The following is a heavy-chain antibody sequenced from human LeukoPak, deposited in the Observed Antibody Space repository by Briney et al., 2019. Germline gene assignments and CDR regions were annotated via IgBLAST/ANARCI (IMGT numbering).Heavy chain of an antibody. CDR1: EFTFSSSW. J-gene: IGHJ4*02. V-gene: IGHV3-7*05. CDR2: IHPDGSEK. Sequence: GGSLRLSCEASEFTFSSSWMDWVRQAPGKGLEWVASIHPDGSEKYYVDSVKGRFTISRDNARNSVYLQMNSLRAEDMAVYYCARNRGWLQFDYWGPGTRVTVSS. CDR3: ARNRGWLQFDY. D-gene: IGHD5-24*01.